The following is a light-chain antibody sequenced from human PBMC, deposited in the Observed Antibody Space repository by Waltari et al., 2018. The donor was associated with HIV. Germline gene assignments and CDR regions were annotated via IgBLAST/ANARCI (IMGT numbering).Light chain of an antibody. CDR1: TTHVGINT. J-gene: IGLJ2*01. CDR3: ASWDGGLNVV. V-gene: IGLV1-44*01. Sequence: QSVLTQPPSVSGTPGQRVTISCSGSTTHVGINTLQWYQQLHGKAPKIIIYTNDRRPAGLPDRFSGSKSGTSASLAISGLQSEDEADYYCASWDGGLNVVFGGGTKLTVL. CDR2: TND.